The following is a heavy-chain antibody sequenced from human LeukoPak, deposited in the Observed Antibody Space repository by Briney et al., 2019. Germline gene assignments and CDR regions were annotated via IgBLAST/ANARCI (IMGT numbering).Heavy chain of an antibody. CDR3: AREDFIAAAGTVFDY. D-gene: IGHD6-13*01. V-gene: IGHV3-20*04. J-gene: IGHJ4*02. Sequence: PGGSLRLSCAASGFTFDDYGMSWVRQAPGKGLEWVSGINWNGGSTGYADSVKGRFTISRDNAKNSLYLQMNSLRAEDTALYYCAREDFIAAAGTVFDYWGQGTLVTVSS. CDR1: GFTFDDYG. CDR2: INWNGGST.